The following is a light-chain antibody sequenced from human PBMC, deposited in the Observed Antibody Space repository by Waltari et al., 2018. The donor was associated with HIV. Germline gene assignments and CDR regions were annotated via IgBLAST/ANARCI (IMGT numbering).Light chain of an antibody. CDR3: AAWDDSLNALL. CDR1: SSNIASKN. V-gene: IGLV1-44*01. Sequence: QSVLTQPPSTSATPGQGVTIACSGRSSNIASKNVNWYQHLPGTAPKLLIHSNNQRPSGVPDRFSGSKSGTSASLAISGLQSEDEADYYCAAWDDSLNALLFGGGTKLTVL. J-gene: IGLJ2*01. CDR2: SNN.